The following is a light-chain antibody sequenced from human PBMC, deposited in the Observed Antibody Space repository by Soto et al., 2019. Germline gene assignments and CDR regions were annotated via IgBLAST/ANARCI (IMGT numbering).Light chain of an antibody. CDR2: EGS. Sequence: QYALTQPASVSGSPGQSITISCTGTSSDVGSYNLVSWYQQHPAKAPKLMIYEGSKRPSGVSNRFSGSKSGNTASLTISGLQAEDEADYYCCSYAGSSTYVFGTGTKLTVL. J-gene: IGLJ1*01. CDR3: CSYAGSSTYV. V-gene: IGLV2-23*01. CDR1: SSDVGSYNL.